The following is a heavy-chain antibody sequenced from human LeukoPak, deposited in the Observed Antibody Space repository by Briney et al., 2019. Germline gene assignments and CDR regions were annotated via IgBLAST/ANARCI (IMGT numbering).Heavy chain of an antibody. Sequence: PGGSLRLSCAASGFTFSTYGMSWVRQAPGKGLEWVSAISGSGGSTYYADSVKGRFTISRDNSKNTVYLHVNTLRAEDTAVYYCAKAIAAAGTDAFDIWGQGTMVTVSS. CDR1: GFTFSTYG. CDR3: AKAIAAAGTDAFDI. J-gene: IGHJ3*02. D-gene: IGHD6-13*01. CDR2: ISGSGGST. V-gene: IGHV3-23*01.